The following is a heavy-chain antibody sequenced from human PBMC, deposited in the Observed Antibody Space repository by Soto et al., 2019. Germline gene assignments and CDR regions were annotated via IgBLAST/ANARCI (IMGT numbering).Heavy chain of an antibody. CDR3: ERDHTTVAYYYYYGMDV. CDR2: INAGNGNT. D-gene: IGHD4-17*01. V-gene: IGHV1-3*01. J-gene: IGHJ6*02. Sequence: ASVKVSCKAPGYTFTSYAMHWVRQAPGQRLEWMGWINAGNGNTKYSQKFQGRVTITRDTSASTAYMELSSLRSEDTAVYYCERDHTTVAYYYYYGMDVWGQGTTVNVSS. CDR1: GYTFTSYA.